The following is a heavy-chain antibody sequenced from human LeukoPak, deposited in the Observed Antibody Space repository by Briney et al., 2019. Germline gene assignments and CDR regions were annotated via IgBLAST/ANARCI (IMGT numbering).Heavy chain of an antibody. J-gene: IGHJ6*04. CDR2: ISSSSSAI. Sequence: GSLRLSCAASGFTFSSYGMNWVRQAPGKGLEWISYISSSSSAIYYADSVKGRFTISRDNAKNSLYLQMNSLRAEDTAIYYCARENWDIVAVPMDVWGKGTTVTVSS. CDR3: ARENWDIVAVPMDV. V-gene: IGHV3-48*01. CDR1: GFTFSSYG. D-gene: IGHD2-2*01.